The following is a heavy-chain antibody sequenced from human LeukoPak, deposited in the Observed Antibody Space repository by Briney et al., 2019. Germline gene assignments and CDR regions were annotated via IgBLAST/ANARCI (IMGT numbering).Heavy chain of an antibody. CDR1: GFSFRNTW. J-gene: IGHJ5*02. V-gene: IGHV3-7*01. CDR2: IKKDETEI. D-gene: IGHD1-26*01. Sequence: GGSLRLSCTASGFSFRNTWMSWVHQAPGKGLEWVANIKKDETEIYYADSVKGRFTISRDNAKRSLYLQMNVLRVEDTAVYYCATLNWDDGEVSGFDHWGQGIMVTVSS. CDR3: ATLNWDDGEVSGFDH.